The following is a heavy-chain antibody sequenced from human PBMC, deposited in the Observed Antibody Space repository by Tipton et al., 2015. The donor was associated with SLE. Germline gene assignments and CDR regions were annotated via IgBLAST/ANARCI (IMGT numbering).Heavy chain of an antibody. CDR2: MYGGGST. D-gene: IGHD3-10*01. V-gene: IGHV3-66*01. CDR3: AGDDYASGIT. CDR1: GFSVNGNY. Sequence: SLRLSCAASGFSVNGNYMSWVRQAPGKGLEWLSVMYGGGSTYYPDSVEGRFTISRDNAKNSLYLQMNSLRVEDTAVYFCAGDDYASGITWGQGTLVTVSS. J-gene: IGHJ5*02.